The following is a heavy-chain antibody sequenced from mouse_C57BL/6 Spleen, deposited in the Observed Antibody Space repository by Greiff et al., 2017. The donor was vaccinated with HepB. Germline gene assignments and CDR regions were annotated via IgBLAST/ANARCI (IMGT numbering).Heavy chain of an antibody. J-gene: IGHJ3*01. V-gene: IGHV1-69*01. CDR3: ARQDYSNWFAY. CDR1: GYTFTSYW. CDR2: IDPSDSYT. D-gene: IGHD2-5*01. Sequence: QVQLQQPGAELVMPGASVKLSCKASGYTFTSYWMHWVKQRPGQGLEWIGEIDPSDSYTNYNQKFKGKSTLTVDKSSSTAYMQLSSLTSEDSAVYYCARQDYSNWFAYWGQGTLVTVSA.